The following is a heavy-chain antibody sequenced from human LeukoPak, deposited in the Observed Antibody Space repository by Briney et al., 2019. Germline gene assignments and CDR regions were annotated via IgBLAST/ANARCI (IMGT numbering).Heavy chain of an antibody. CDR3: ARSYGGNSELTDF. V-gene: IGHV3-33*01. Sequence: AGSLRLTCTASGFTISNDGMHWLRQAPGKGLEWVAQIFFDGSTKYYADSVKGRFTISRDNSKNKLLLQMNTLRAEDTAVYYCARSYGGNSELTDFWGQGTLVTVSS. J-gene: IGHJ4*02. CDR2: IFFDGSTK. D-gene: IGHD4-23*01. CDR1: GFTISNDG.